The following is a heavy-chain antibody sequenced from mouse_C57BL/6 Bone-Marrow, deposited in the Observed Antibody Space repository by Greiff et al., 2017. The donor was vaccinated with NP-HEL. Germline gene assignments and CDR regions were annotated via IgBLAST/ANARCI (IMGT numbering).Heavy chain of an antibody. CDR2: ISSGGDYI. D-gene: IGHD1-1*01. J-gene: IGHJ2*01. CDR1: GFTFSSYA. CDR3: TRVFITTVVAHFDY. Sequence: DVMLVESGEGLVKPGGSLKLSCAASGFTFSSYAMSWVRQTPEKRLEWVAYISSGGDYIYYADTVKGRFTISRDNARNTLYLQMSSLKSDDTAMYYCTRVFITTVVAHFDYWGQGTTLTVSS. V-gene: IGHV5-9-1*02.